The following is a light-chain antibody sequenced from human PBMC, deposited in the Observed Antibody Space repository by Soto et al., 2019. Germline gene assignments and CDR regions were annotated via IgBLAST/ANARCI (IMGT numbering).Light chain of an antibody. J-gene: IGKJ3*01. CDR2: DAS. CDR1: QSISSW. V-gene: IGKV1-5*01. Sequence: DIQMTQSPSTLSASVGDRVTITCRASQSISSWLAWYQQKPGKAPKLLIYDASSLESGVPSRFSGSGSGTEIPLTVSSLQPDDFATYYCQQYNSWLRLFAFGPGTKVEIK. CDR3: QQYNSWLRLFA.